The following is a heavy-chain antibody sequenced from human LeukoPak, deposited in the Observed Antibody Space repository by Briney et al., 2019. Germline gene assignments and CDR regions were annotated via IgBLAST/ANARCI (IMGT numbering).Heavy chain of an antibody. CDR1: GFTVSNNY. V-gene: IGHV3-53*01. J-gene: IGHJ3*02. D-gene: IGHD1-14*01. CDR2: SYSDTNT. Sequence: PGGSLRLSCTASGFTVSNNYMSWVRQAPGKGLEWVSISYSDTNTNYADSVKGRFTISRDTSQNTLSLQMNNLRAEDTAVYYCVRKNRDFNAAFDIWGQGTVVTVSA. CDR3: VRKNRDFNAAFDI.